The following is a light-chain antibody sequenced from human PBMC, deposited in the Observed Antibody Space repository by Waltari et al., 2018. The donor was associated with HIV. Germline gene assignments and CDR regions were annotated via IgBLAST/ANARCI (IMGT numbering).Light chain of an antibody. CDR1: QSLLHSSGYSY. Sequence: DIVLTQSPLYLPVTPGESASISCTSSQSLLHSSGYSYLDWYLQKPGQSPQLLIFLGSNRAPGVSDRFSGSGSGTGFTLKISRVEAEDVGIYYCVQALQTPITFGPGTKVDIK. CDR3: VQALQTPIT. CDR2: LGS. J-gene: IGKJ3*01. V-gene: IGKV2-28*01.